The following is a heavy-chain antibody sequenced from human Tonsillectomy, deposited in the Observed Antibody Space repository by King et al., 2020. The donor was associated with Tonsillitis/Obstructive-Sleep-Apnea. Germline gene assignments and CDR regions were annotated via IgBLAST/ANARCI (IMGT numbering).Heavy chain of an antibody. CDR3: ARDTHPLGMGAFDI. V-gene: IGHV3-33*01. CDR1: GFTFSSYG. J-gene: IGHJ3*02. CDR2: IWYDGSNK. D-gene: IGHD7-27*01. Sequence: VQLVESGGGVVQPGRSLRLSCAASGFTFSSYGMHWVRQAPGKGLEWVAVIWYDGSNKYYAYSVKGRFTISRDNSMNTLYLQMNSLRAEDTAVYYCARDTHPLGMGAFDIWGQGTMVTVSS.